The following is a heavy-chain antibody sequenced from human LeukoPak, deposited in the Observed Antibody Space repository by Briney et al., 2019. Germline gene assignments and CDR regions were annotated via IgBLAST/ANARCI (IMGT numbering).Heavy chain of an antibody. J-gene: IGHJ4*02. V-gene: IGHV3-48*02. CDR1: GFIFTSCS. CDR2: ISSTSSAT. D-gene: IGHD3-16*01. Sequence: GGSLRLSCAASGFIFTSCSMNWVRQAPGKGLEFVSPISSTSSATYYADSVKGRFTISRDNAKNSMYLQMNSLRDEDTAVYYCARQGDLDYWGQGTLVTVCS. CDR3: ARQGDLDY.